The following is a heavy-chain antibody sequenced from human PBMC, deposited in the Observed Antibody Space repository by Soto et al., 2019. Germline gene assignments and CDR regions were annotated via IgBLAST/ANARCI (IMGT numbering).Heavy chain of an antibody. D-gene: IGHD3-10*01. CDR3: ARGGGGYYMDF. Sequence: SETLSLTCAVYGGSFSGYYWSWIRQPPGKGLEWIGEINPSGSTNYNPSLKSRVTISVDTSKNQFSLKLSSVTAADTAVYYCARGGGGYYMDFWCKGTTVTVSS. J-gene: IGHJ6*03. CDR1: GGSFSGYY. CDR2: INPSGST. V-gene: IGHV4-34*01.